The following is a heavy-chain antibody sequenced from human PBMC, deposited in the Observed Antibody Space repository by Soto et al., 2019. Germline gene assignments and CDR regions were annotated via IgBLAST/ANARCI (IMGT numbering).Heavy chain of an antibody. V-gene: IGHV1-69*19. Sequence: QVQLVQSGAEMKKPGSSVKVSCQSSGGTFNTYAMNWVRQAPGQGPEWMGDISPMFGAANYAPKFQGRDTITADESTGTSDMQLSSLTSEDTALYFCAREVQVHTPAFVYWGQGTLVTVSS. CDR2: ISPMFGAA. CDR1: GGTFNTYA. J-gene: IGHJ4*02. CDR3: AREVQVHTPAFVY. D-gene: IGHD3-10*01.